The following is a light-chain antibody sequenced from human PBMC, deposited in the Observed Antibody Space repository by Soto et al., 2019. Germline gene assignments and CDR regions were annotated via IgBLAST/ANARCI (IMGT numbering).Light chain of an antibody. CDR1: QDISNY. CDR3: QQYDNLPT. J-gene: IGKJ3*01. V-gene: IGKV1-33*01. CDR2: DAS. Sequence: DIQMTQSPSSLSASVGDRVTITCQARQDISNYLNWYQQKPGKAPKLLIYDASNLEPGVQSRFSGSGSGPDFTFPISSLQPEDIAAYYCQQYDNLPTFGPGTKVDIK.